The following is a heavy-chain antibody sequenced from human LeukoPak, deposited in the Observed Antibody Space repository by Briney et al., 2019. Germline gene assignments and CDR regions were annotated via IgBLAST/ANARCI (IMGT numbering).Heavy chain of an antibody. V-gene: IGHV1-69*13. CDR2: IIPIFGTA. D-gene: IGHD1-1*01. CDR1: GYTFTSYG. CDR3: ARDRYLNWFDP. J-gene: IGHJ5*02. Sequence: SVKVSCKASGYTFTSYGISWVRQAPGQGLEWMGGIIPIFGTANYAQKFQGRVTITADESTSTAYMELSSLRSEDTAVYYCARDRYLNWFDPWGQGTLVTVSS.